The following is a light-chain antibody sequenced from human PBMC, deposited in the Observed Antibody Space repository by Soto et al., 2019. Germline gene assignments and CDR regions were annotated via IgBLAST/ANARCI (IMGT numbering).Light chain of an antibody. Sequence: QLVLTQPPSASASLGASVTLTCTLSSGHNSYAIAWHQQQPEKGPRYLMKLNSDGSHSKGDGIPERVSGSSAGAERYLTSSSHQTEDEADYYGQTWSTDIRVFGGGTKLTVL. J-gene: IGLJ3*02. CDR1: SGHNSYA. CDR3: QTWSTDIRV. CDR2: LNSDGSH. V-gene: IGLV4-69*01.